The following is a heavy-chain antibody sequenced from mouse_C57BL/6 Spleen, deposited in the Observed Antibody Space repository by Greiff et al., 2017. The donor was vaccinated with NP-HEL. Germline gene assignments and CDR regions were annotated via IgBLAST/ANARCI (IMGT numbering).Heavy chain of an antibody. Sequence: VHVKQSGPELVKPGASVKISCKASGYSFTDYNMNWVKQSNGKSLEWIGVINPNYGTTSYNQKFKGKATLTVDQSSSTAYMQLNSLTSEDSAVYYCARGGYYGSSLYAMDYWGQGTSVTVSS. J-gene: IGHJ4*01. V-gene: IGHV1-39*01. CDR1: GYSFTDYN. CDR2: INPNYGTT. CDR3: ARGGYYGSSLYAMDY. D-gene: IGHD1-1*01.